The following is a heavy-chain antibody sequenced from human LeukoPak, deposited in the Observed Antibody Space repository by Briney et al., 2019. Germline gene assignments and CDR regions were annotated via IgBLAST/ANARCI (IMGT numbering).Heavy chain of an antibody. D-gene: IGHD1-14*01. CDR3: ARARTLHNWFDP. Sequence: ASVKVSCKASGYTFTSYGISWVRQAPGQGLEWMGWISTCNGNPNYAQNFRDRVTMTTDTPPTAAYMELSSLTSDDTAMYYCARARTLHNWFDPWGQGTLVTVSS. V-gene: IGHV1-18*01. CDR1: GYTFTSYG. J-gene: IGHJ5*02. CDR2: ISTCNGNP.